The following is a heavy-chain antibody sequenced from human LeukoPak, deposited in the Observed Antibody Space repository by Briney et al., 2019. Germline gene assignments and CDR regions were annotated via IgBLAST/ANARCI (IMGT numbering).Heavy chain of an antibody. V-gene: IGHV3-7*01. CDR1: GFTFSDYY. J-gene: IGHJ5*02. Sequence: PGGSLRLSCAASGFTFSDYYMSWIRQAPGKGLEWVANIKQDGSEKYYVDSVKGRFTISRDNAKNSLYLQMNSLRAEDTAVYYCARDDFWSGYLDWFDPWGQGTLVTVSS. CDR3: ARDDFWSGYLDWFDP. D-gene: IGHD3-3*01. CDR2: IKQDGSEK.